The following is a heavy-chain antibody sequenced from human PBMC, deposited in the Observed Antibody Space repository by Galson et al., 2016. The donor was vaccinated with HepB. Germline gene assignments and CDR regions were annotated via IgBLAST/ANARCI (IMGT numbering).Heavy chain of an antibody. J-gene: IGHJ6*02. Sequence: SVKVSCKASGYTFTGFYLHWVRQAPGQGLEWMGWINPNSGDTNYAQKFKGWVTMTRDTSISTAYMELSRLKSDDTAVYHCARLFRSTRSGLDVWGQGTTVTVSS. D-gene: IGHD5/OR15-5a*01. V-gene: IGHV1-2*04. CDR3: ARLFRSTRSGLDV. CDR1: GYTFTGFY. CDR2: INPNSGDT.